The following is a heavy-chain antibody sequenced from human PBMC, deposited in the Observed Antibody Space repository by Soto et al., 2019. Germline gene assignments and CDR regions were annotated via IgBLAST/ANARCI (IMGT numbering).Heavy chain of an antibody. Sequence: ASVKVSCKASGYTFTDYALHWVRQAPGQRLEWMGWMNAGVGNTKYSQKFQGRITITRDTSASTAYMELSSLRSEDTAVYYCAGAHNIYYGMDFWGQGTTVTVAS. D-gene: IGHD1-1*01. CDR2: MNAGVGNT. V-gene: IGHV1-3*01. CDR3: AGAHNIYYGMDF. J-gene: IGHJ6*02. CDR1: GYTFTDYA.